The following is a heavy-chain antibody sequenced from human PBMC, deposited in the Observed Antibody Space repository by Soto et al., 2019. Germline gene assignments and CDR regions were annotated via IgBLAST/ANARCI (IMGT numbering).Heavy chain of an antibody. V-gene: IGHV2-5*02. CDR3: AHRGASSSGSYLSWLDP. CDR2: IYWDDDK. J-gene: IGHJ5*02. D-gene: IGHD3-10*01. Sequence: QITLNESGPTLVTPTQTLTLTCTFSGFSLTSTAVGVGWFRQSPGKALEWLAIIYWDDDKHYRPSLETRLTINKNNSKNQVVLTMTDMQPSDTATYYCAHRGASSSGSYLSWLDPWGKGILVTVSS. CDR1: GFSLTSTAVG.